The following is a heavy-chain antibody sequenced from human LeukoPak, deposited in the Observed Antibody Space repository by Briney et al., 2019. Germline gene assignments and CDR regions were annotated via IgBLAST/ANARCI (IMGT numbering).Heavy chain of an antibody. D-gene: IGHD3-22*01. V-gene: IGHV3-9*01. Sequence: GGSLRLSCAASGFTFDDYAMHWVRQAPGKGLEWVSGISWNSGSIGYADSVKGRFTISRDNAKNSLYLQMNSLRAEDTAFYYCAREMDFYDSRPIDYWGQGTLVTVSS. CDR1: GFTFDDYA. CDR3: AREMDFYDSRPIDY. J-gene: IGHJ4*02. CDR2: ISWNSGSI.